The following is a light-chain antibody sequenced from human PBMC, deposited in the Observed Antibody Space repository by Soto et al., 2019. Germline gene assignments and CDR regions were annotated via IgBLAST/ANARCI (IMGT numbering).Light chain of an antibody. J-gene: IGLJ2*01. CDR2: RNN. CDR3: AAWDDSLSGRGVV. Sequence: QSVLTQPPSASGTPGQRVTISCSGSSSNIGSNYVYWYQQLPGTAPKLLIYRNNQRPSGVPDRFSGSKSGTSASLAISGLRSEDEADHYCAAWDDSLSGRGVVFGGGTKLTVL. V-gene: IGLV1-47*01. CDR1: SSNIGSNY.